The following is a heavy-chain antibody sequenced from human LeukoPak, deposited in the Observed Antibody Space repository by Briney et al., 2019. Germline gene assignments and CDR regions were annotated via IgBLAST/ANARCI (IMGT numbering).Heavy chain of an antibody. D-gene: IGHD3-10*01. CDR3: ARHEGSYYGSGSYYNV. V-gene: IGHV4-34*01. J-gene: IGHJ4*02. CDR1: GGSFSGYY. Sequence: SETLSLTCAVYGGSFSGYYWSWIRQPPGKGLEWIGEINHSGSTNYNPSLKSRVTISVDTSKNQFSLKLSSVTAADTAVYYCARHEGSYYGSGSYYNVWGQGTLVTVSS. CDR2: INHSGST.